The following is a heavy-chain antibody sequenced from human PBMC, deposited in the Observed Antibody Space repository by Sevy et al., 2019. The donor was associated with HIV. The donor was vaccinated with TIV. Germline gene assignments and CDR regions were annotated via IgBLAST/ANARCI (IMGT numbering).Heavy chain of an antibody. Sequence: SETLSLTCTVSGGSISSSSYYWGWIRQPPGKGLAWIGSVYYSGNTYYNPSLKSRVTISVDTSKNQFSLKLNSVTAADTAVYYCAINPPSEWLNSFEVWGQGTLVTVSS. J-gene: IGHJ4*02. V-gene: IGHV4-39*01. CDR2: VYYSGNT. D-gene: IGHD6-19*01. CDR3: AINPPSEWLNSFEV. CDR1: GGSISSSSYY.